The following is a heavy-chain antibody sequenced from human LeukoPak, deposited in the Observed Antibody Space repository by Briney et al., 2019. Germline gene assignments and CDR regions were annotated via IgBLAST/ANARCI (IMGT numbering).Heavy chain of an antibody. V-gene: IGHV4-59*02. D-gene: IGHD6-19*01. Sequence: SQTLSLTCAVSGGSVSGHYWDWIRQPPGKGLEWIGYIYASGSANYHPSLKSRVTISLDTSENHVSLRLTSVTAEDTAVYYCAREAPGGSGWTYFDYWGQGSLVTVSS. J-gene: IGHJ4*02. CDR1: GGSVSGHY. CDR3: AREAPGGSGWTYFDY. CDR2: IYASGSA.